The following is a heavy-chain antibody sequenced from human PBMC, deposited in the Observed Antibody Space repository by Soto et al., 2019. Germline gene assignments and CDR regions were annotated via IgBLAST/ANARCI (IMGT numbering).Heavy chain of an antibody. V-gene: IGHV1-46*01. D-gene: IGHD2-21*02. CDR3: ARGGHVVVVTAAFDY. Sequence: QVQLMQSGAEVKKPGASVKVSCKASGNTFTNYYIHWVRQAPGQGLEWMGTINPSGGHTTNAQKFLGRVTXPXAXSXGTLYMELTSLRSEDTAVYYCARGGHVVVVTAAFDYWGQGTLVTVSS. J-gene: IGHJ4*02. CDR2: INPSGGHT. CDR1: GNTFTNYY.